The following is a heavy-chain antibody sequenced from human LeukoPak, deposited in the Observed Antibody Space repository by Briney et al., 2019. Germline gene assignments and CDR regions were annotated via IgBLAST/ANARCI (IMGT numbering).Heavy chain of an antibody. CDR3: ARRRRYGGNRDAFDI. CDR1: GYSFTSYW. J-gene: IGHJ3*02. CDR2: IYPGDSDT. V-gene: IGHV5-51*01. Sequence: GESLKISCKGSGYSFTSYWNGWVRQMPGKGLEWMGIIYPGDSDTRYSPSFQGQVTISADKSISTAYLQWSSLKASDTAMYYCARRRRYGGNRDAFDIWGQGTMVTVSS. D-gene: IGHD4-23*01.